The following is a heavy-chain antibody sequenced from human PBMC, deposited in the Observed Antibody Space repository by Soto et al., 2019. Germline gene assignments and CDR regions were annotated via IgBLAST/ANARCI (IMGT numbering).Heavy chain of an antibody. CDR2: ISGSGGST. D-gene: IGHD6-19*01. CDR1: GFTLSSYA. CDR3: ANVAVAEGY. V-gene: IGHV3-23*01. J-gene: IGHJ4*02. Sequence: RRLSCAASGFTLSSYAMSWVRQAPGKGLEWVSAISGSGGSTYYADSVKGRFTISRDNSKNTLYLQMNSLRAEDTAVYYCANVAVAEGYWGQGTLVTVSS.